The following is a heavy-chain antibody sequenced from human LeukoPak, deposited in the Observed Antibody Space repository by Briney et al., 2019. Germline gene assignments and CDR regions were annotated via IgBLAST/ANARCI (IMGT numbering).Heavy chain of an antibody. CDR1: GYTFTSYG. Sequence: ASVKVSCKASGYTFTSYGISWVRQAPGQGLEWMGWISAYNGNTNYAQKLQGRVTMTTDTSTTTAYMELRSLRSDDTAVYYCARDRGYDGSGYYTRAFDYWGQGTLVTVSS. CDR2: ISAYNGNT. J-gene: IGHJ4*02. CDR3: ARDRGYDGSGYYTRAFDY. V-gene: IGHV1-18*01. D-gene: IGHD3-22*01.